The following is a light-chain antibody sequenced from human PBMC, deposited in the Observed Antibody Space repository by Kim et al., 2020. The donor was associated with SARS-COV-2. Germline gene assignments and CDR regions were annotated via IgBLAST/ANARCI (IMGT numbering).Light chain of an antibody. V-gene: IGLV3-1*01. J-gene: IGLJ1*01. Sequence: VSPGQTATITCSGDGLGDKYVCWFQQKPGQSPGMVIYQDSQRPTGIPERFYGSSSGNTATLTIRGTQAIDEADYYCQAWDSNTGVFGSGTKVTVL. CDR3: QAWDSNTGV. CDR1: GLGDKY. CDR2: QDS.